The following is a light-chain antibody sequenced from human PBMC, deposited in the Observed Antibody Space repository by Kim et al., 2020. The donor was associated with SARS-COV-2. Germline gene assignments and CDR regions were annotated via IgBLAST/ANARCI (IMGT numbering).Light chain of an antibody. CDR1: QSVSSW. Sequence: ASVGDRVTITCRASQSVSSWLNWYQQKAGKAPHLLIYRASTLQSGVPPRFSASASGTDFALTISSLQPEDSATYYCQQSYNFPRTFGQGTKVDIK. V-gene: IGKV1-39*01. CDR3: QQSYNFPRT. CDR2: RAS. J-gene: IGKJ1*01.